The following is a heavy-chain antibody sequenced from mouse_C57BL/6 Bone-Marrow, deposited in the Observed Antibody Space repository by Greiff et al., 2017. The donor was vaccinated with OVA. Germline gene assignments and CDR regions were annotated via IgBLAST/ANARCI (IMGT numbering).Heavy chain of an antibody. CDR2: IYPRSGNT. CDR3: FITTSHLDY. V-gene: IGHV1-81*01. CDR1: GYTFTSYC. J-gene: IGHJ4*01. D-gene: IGHD1-1*01. Sequence: QVQLQQSGAELVRPGASVKLSCKASGYTFTSYCISWVKQRTGQGLEWIGEIYPRSGNTNYNEKFKGKATLTADKSSSTAYMGLSSLTSEDSAVYCGFITTSHLDYWGQGTTVTVSS.